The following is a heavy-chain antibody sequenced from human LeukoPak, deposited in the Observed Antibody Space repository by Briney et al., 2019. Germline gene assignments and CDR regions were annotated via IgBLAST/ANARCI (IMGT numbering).Heavy chain of an antibody. CDR3: ARYYYDSSGYYLDY. CDR1: GGSINNYY. D-gene: IGHD3-22*01. J-gene: IGHJ4*02. Sequence: PSETLSLTCIVSGGSINNYYWNWIRQPPGKGLEYLGYIYYSGSTKYNPSLKSRVTMSLDTSKNQFSLKLTSVTAADTAVYYCARYYYDSSGYYLDYWGQGTLVTVSS. V-gene: IGHV4-59*12. CDR2: IYYSGST.